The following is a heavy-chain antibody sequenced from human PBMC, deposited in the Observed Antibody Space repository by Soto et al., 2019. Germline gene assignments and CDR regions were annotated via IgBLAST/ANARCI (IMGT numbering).Heavy chain of an antibody. J-gene: IGHJ4*02. CDR2: TYYRSKLYN. CDR3: ARGTEYFNSSGFDY. V-gene: IGHV6-1*01. D-gene: IGHD6-6*01. Sequence: SQTLSLTCAISVDSVSSNSAAWNWIRQSPSRGLEWLGRTYYRSKLYNDYAVSVKSRITINPDTSKNQFSLQLNSVTPEDTAIYYCARGTEYFNSSGFDYWGQGTLVTVSS. CDR1: VDSVSSNSAA.